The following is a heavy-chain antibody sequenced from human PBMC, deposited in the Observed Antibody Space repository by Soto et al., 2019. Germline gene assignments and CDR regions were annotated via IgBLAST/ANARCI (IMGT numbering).Heavy chain of an antibody. CDR3: ATVRSSIAARIWFDP. J-gene: IGHJ5*02. CDR1: GDTFTANY. D-gene: IGHD6-6*01. Sequence: ASVKVSCKASGDTFTANYIHWVRQAPGQGFEWMGWINPKSGETIYAQKFQGRVTMTEDTSTDTAYMELSSLRSEDTAVYYCATVRSSIAARIWFDPWGQGTLVTVSS. V-gene: IGHV1-2*02. CDR2: INPKSGET.